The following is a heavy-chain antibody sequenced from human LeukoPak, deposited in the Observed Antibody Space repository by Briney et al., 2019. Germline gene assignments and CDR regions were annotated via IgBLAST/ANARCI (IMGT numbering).Heavy chain of an antibody. D-gene: IGHD4-11*01. CDR2: INQDGSQK. Sequence: GGSLRLSCAASGFTFSSYAMSWVRQAPGKGLEWVANINQDGSQKYYVDSVKGRFTISRDNTKNLLYLQMNSLGAEDTAVYYCAREADYSAIDYWGQGTLVTVSS. J-gene: IGHJ4*02. CDR1: GFTFSSYA. CDR3: AREADYSAIDY. V-gene: IGHV3-7*01.